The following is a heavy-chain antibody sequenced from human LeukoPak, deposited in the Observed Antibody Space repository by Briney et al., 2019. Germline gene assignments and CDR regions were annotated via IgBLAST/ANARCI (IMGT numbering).Heavy chain of an antibody. J-gene: IGHJ1*01. V-gene: IGHV4-30-2*01. D-gene: IGHD2-21*02. CDR3: VSAYCGGDCYHSLLTD. Sequence: PSETLSLTCAVSGVSVGSGGYSWGWVRQPPGKGLEWIGYIYHSGSSFYNPSLKARVTIPMDRSKNQISLRLTSVTAADTAVYYCVSAYCGGDCYHSLLTDWGQGARVVVSS. CDR2: IYHSGSS. CDR1: GVSVGSGGYS.